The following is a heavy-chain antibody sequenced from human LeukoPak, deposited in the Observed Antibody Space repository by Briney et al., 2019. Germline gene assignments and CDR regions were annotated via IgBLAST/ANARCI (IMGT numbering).Heavy chain of an antibody. V-gene: IGHV1-18*01. CDR3: ARVAAPYVWGRYFDY. J-gene: IGHJ4*02. D-gene: IGHD3-16*01. CDR1: GYTFTSYG. CDR2: ISTYNGNT. Sequence: GASVKVSCKASGYTFTSYGISWVRQAPGQGLEWMGWISTYNGNTNYAQKLQGRVTMTTDTSTSTAYMELRSLRSDDTAVYYCARVAAPYVWGRYFDYWGQGTLVTVSS.